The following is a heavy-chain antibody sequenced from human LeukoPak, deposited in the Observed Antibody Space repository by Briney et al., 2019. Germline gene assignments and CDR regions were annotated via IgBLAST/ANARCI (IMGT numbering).Heavy chain of an antibody. Sequence: PGGSLRLSCAASGFTFSSYAMSWVRQAPGKGLECVSTISGSGGSTYYADSVKGRFTISRDNSKNTLYLQMNSLRAEDTAVYYCAKDTSGSYFTGDYWGQGTLVTVSS. J-gene: IGHJ4*02. D-gene: IGHD3-22*01. CDR3: AKDTSGSYFTGDY. CDR1: GFTFSSYA. V-gene: IGHV3-23*01. CDR2: ISGSGGST.